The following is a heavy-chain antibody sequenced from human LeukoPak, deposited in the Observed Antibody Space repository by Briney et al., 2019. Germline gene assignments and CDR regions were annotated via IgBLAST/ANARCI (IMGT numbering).Heavy chain of an antibody. D-gene: IGHD3-22*01. CDR3: AKDSYDRSGYYYYYFAY. J-gene: IGHJ4*02. CDR1: GFTFSYFG. Sequence: PGGSLRLSCAASGFTFSYFGMHWVRQAPGEGLEWVAVIWNDGTNKYYADSVKGRFTISRDNSKNTLYLQMNSLRAGDTAVYYCAKDSYDRSGYYYYYFAYWGQGTQVTVSS. V-gene: IGHV3-30*02. CDR2: IWNDGTNK.